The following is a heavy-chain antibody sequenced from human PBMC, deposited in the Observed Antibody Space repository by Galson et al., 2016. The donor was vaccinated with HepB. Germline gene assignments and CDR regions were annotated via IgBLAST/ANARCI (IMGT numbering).Heavy chain of an antibody. CDR2: IKEDGSEK. V-gene: IGHV3-7*03. CDR3: VRDRLKSTY. CDR1: GFTFSANW. D-gene: IGHD2/OR15-2a*01. Sequence: SLRLSCAASGFTFSANWMSWVRQAPGKGLEWVANIKEDGSEKYYVDSVKGRFTMSRDNARNSVNLQMNSLRAEDPAVYYCVRDRLKSTYWGQGTLVTVPS. J-gene: IGHJ4*02.